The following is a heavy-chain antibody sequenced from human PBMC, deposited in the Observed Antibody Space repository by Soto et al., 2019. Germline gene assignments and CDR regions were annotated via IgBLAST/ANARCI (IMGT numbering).Heavy chain of an antibody. CDR3: AKALGLYCGGDCFDAFDV. J-gene: IGHJ3*01. D-gene: IGHD2-21*02. CDR2: VDGSGFTS. Sequence: EVQLLGSGGGLVQPGGSLRLSCAASGLTFNSYAMTWVRQAPGRGLEWVSGVDGSGFTSYHADSVKGRFTISRDNSKNTLYLQMNSLRAEDTAVYYCAKALGLYCGGDCFDAFDVWGQGAMVSVSS. CDR1: GLTFNSYA. V-gene: IGHV3-23*01.